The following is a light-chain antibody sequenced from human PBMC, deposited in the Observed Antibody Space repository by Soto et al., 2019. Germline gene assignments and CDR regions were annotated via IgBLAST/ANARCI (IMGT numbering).Light chain of an antibody. CDR3: AAWDDALIAVV. J-gene: IGLJ2*01. CDR2: SNN. CDR1: SSNIGRNT. Sequence: QSVVTQPPTASGTPGQRVTIPCSGSSSNIGRNTVSWYQLLPGTAPKLLIYSNNQRPSGVHDRFSGSTSGTSASLAISGLQSEDDADDYCAAWDDALIAVVFGGGTKLTVL. V-gene: IGLV1-44*01.